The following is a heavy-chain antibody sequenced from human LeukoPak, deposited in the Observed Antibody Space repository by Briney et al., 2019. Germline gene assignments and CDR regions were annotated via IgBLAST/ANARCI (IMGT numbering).Heavy chain of an antibody. CDR2: INHSGST. D-gene: IGHD3-9*01. V-gene: IGHV4-34*01. CDR3: ARGLDFDWLPLYYYYYGMDV. CDR1: GGSFSGYY. J-gene: IGHJ6*02. Sequence: SETLSLTCAVYGGSFSGYYWSWIRQPSGKGLEWIGEINHSGSTNYNPSLKSRVTISVDTSKNQFSLKLSSVTAADTAVYYCARGLDFDWLPLYYYYYGMDVWGQGTTVTVSS.